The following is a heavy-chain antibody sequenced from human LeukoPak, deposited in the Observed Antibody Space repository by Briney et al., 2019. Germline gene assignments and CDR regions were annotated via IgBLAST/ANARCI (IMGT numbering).Heavy chain of an antibody. J-gene: IGHJ6*03. CDR3: ARDPYSGSYGDYYYYYMDV. Sequence: GESLRLSCAASGFSFSTYNMNWVRQAPGKGLEWVSSITTSSTYMYYADSVKGRLTISRDNAKNSLYLQMNSLRAEDTAVYYCARDPYSGSYGDYYYYYMDVWGKGTTVTISS. D-gene: IGHD1-26*01. CDR2: ITTSSTYM. CDR1: GFSFSTYN. V-gene: IGHV3-21*01.